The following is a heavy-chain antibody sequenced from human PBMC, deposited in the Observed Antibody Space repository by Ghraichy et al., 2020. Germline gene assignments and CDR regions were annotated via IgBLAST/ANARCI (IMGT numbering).Heavy chain of an antibody. CDR2: ISGSGRST. D-gene: IGHD3-16*01. CDR1: GFNFGDYA. CDR3: ASLGGWLPETNYYYYGMDV. J-gene: IGHJ6*02. Sequence: GGTLRLSCVASGFNFGDYAMHWVRQAPGKGLEWVSSISGSGRSTYYAGSVKGRFTISRDYSKNTLYLQMNSLTADDTAVYYCASLGGWLPETNYYYYGMDVWGQGTTVTVSS. V-gene: IGHV3-23*01.